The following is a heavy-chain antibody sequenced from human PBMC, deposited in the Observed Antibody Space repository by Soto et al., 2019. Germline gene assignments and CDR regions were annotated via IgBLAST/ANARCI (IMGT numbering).Heavy chain of an antibody. D-gene: IGHD6-13*01. CDR1: GFTFSAYA. Sequence: EVQLLESGGGVVQPGGSLRLSCAASGFTFSAYAMSWVRQAPGKGLEWVSVISGSGGATYYADSVKGRFTISRDNSKNTLYVQMNSLTAEDTAVYYCARQEYSTTWYPKYWGQGTLVTVSS. CDR3: ARQEYSTTWYPKY. CDR2: ISGSGGAT. J-gene: IGHJ4*02. V-gene: IGHV3-23*01.